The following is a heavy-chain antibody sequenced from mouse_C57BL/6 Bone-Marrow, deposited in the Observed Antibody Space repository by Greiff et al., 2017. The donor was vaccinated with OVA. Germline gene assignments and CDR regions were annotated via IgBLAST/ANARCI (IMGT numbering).Heavy chain of an antibody. V-gene: IGHV14-3*01. Sequence: VQLQQSVAELVRPGASVKLSCTASGFNIKNTYMHWVKQRPEQGLEWIGRIDPANGNTKYAPKFQGKATMTSDTSSTTAYLQLCSLTSEDTAIDYCARNYYGSSYAMDYWGQGTSVTVSS. CDR2: IDPANGNT. D-gene: IGHD1-1*01. CDR3: ARNYYGSSYAMDY. J-gene: IGHJ4*01. CDR1: GFNIKNTY.